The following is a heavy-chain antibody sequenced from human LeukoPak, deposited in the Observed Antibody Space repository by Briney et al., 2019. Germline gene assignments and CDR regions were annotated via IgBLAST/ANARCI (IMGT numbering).Heavy chain of an antibody. V-gene: IGHV4-34*01. J-gene: IGHJ1*01. CDR3: ARKIAVAGPAEYFQH. CDR2: INHSGST. Sequence: PSETLSLTCAVYGGSFSGYYWSRIRQPPGKGLEWIGEINHSGSTNYNPSLKSRVTISVDTSKNQFSLKLSSVTAADTAVYYRARKIAVAGPAEYFQHWGQGTLVTVSS. CDR1: GGSFSGYY. D-gene: IGHD6-19*01.